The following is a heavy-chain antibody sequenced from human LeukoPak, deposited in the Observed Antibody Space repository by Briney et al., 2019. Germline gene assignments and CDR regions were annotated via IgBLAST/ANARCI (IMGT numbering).Heavy chain of an antibody. Sequence: SETLSLTCTVSGGSISSYYWSWIRQPPGKGLEWIGYIYYSGSTNYNSSLKSRVTISVDTSKNQFSLKLSSVTAADTAVYYCARGLIRWSGHWFDPWGQGTLVTVSS. J-gene: IGHJ5*02. V-gene: IGHV4-59*01. D-gene: IGHD2-15*01. CDR1: GGSISSYY. CDR3: ARGLIRWSGHWFDP. CDR2: IYYSGST.